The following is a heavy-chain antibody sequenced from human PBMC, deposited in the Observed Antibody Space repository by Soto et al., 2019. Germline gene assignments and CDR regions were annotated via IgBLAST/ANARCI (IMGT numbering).Heavy chain of an antibody. CDR2: ITDSGSST. Sequence: GGSLRLSCAASRFTFGNYAMTWVRQAPGKGLEWVSDITDSGSSTYYADSVKGRFTISRDNFRNTLYLQMNSLRAEDTAVYYCAKFLYSGYPDAFDSWGQGTMVTVSS. CDR1: RFTFGNYA. CDR3: AKFLYSGYPDAFDS. J-gene: IGHJ3*02. D-gene: IGHD5-12*01. V-gene: IGHV3-23*01.